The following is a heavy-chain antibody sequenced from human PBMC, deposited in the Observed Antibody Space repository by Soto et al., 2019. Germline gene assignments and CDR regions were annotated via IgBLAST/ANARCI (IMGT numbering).Heavy chain of an antibody. J-gene: IGHJ6*02. CDR3: AVHRGQNYYTMDV. CDR2: VTGSGGRA. D-gene: IGHD3-3*01. CDR1: GFTLDTFV. Sequence: EVQLLESGGGWGQPGGSLRLSCAASGFTLDTFVMSWVRQIPGKGLEWVSTVTGSGGRAYYADSVKGRFTISRDNSKNTLYLQRSSLGVEDTAIYYCAVHRGQNYYTMDVWGLGTTVTVAS. V-gene: IGHV3-23*01.